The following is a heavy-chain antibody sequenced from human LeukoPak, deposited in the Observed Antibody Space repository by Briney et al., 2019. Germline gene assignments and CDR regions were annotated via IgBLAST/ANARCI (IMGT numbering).Heavy chain of an antibody. J-gene: IGHJ4*02. Sequence: SETLSLTCAVYGGSFSGYYWSWIRQPPGKGLEWIGEINHSGSTNYNPSLKSRVTISVDTSKNQFSLKLSSVTAADTAVYYCARRYSSSWRYFDYWGQGTLVTVSS. D-gene: IGHD6-13*01. V-gene: IGHV4-34*01. CDR1: GGSFSGYY. CDR2: INHSGST. CDR3: ARRYSSSWRYFDY.